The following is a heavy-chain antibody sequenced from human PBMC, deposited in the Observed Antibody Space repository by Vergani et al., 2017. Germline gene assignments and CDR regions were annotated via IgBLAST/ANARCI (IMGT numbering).Heavy chain of an antibody. D-gene: IGHD1-20*01. CDR2: ISGSGGST. J-gene: IGHJ4*01. V-gene: IGHV3-23*01. Sequence: EVQLLESGGDLVQPGGSLRLSCTASGFIFSTYAMTWVRQAPGKGLEWVSTISGSGGSTYYADSVKGRVTISRDNSKNTLYLQMNSLRVEDTAVYYCARAYGRYDWFDYWGQRTLVTVSS. CDR3: ARAYGRYDWFDY. CDR1: GFIFSTYA.